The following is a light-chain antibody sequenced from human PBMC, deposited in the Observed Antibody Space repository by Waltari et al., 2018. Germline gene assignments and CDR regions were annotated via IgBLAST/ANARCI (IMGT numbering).Light chain of an antibody. CDR3: LSFDNTLWV. Sequence: FMLTQPHSVSASPGKPVTISYTRTRGSIDSNSVPWYQQRPGRSPTTVIYDDYQRPSGVPTRFSASIDRASNSASLTIAGLTTEDEADYYCLSFDNTLWVFGGGTKLTVL. CDR1: RGSIDSNS. V-gene: IGLV6-57*01. CDR2: DDY. J-gene: IGLJ3*02.